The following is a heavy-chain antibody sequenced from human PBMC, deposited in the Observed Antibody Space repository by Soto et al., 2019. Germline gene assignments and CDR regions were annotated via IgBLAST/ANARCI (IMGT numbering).Heavy chain of an antibody. CDR2: IWYDGSNK. V-gene: IGHV3-33*01. Sequence: QVQLVESGGGVVQPGRSLRLSCAASGFTFSSYAMHWVRQAPGKGLEWVAVIWYDGSNKYYADSVKGRFTISRDNSKNTLYLQMNSLRAEDTAVYYCARETRRGFLDYWGQGTLVTVSS. D-gene: IGHD3-10*01. J-gene: IGHJ4*02. CDR3: ARETRRGFLDY. CDR1: GFTFSSYA.